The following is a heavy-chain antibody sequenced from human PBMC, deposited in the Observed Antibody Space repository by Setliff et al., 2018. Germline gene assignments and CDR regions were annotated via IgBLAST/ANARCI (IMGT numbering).Heavy chain of an antibody. V-gene: IGHV3-48*01. D-gene: IGHD6-13*01. CDR2: ISASSANI. CDR3: ASDPSYASSLYYYLEV. Sequence: PGGSLRLSCAASGFTFSRYAMNWVRQTPGKGLEWVSYISASSANIQYADSVRGRFTVSRENARNSLYLQMNSLRGDDAAVYYCASDPSYASSLYYYLEVWGKGTTVTVSS. J-gene: IGHJ6*03. CDR1: GFTFSRYA.